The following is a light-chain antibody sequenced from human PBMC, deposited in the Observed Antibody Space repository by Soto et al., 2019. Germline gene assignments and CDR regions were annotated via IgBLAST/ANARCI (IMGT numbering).Light chain of an antibody. V-gene: IGKV3-20*01. J-gene: IGKJ4*01. CDR3: QQYDRSPLIT. Sequence: EIVLTQSPGTLSLSPGERATLSCRASQTVNSNYLAWYQQRAGQAPRLLIYGASTRAADIPDRFSGSGSGTDFTLIISRLEPEDFAVYYCQQYDRSPLITFGGGTKVEIK. CDR2: GAS. CDR1: QTVNSNY.